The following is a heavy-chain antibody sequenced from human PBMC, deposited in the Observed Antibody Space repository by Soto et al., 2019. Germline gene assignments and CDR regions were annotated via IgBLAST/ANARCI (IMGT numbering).Heavy chain of an antibody. CDR3: ARGRASWYWDF. CDR2: INAGTGNT. V-gene: IGHV1-3*01. D-gene: IGHD2-8*02. J-gene: IGHJ4*01. CDR1: GYTFTNYV. Sequence: ASVKVSCKTFGYTFTNYVIHWVRQAPGQGLEWMGWINAGTGNTKYSQKLQDRLTISRDTSAATAYLDLSRLASEDTAVYYCARGRASWYWDFWGHGTLLTVSS.